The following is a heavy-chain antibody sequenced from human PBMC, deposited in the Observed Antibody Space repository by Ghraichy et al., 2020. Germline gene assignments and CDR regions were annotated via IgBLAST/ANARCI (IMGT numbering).Heavy chain of an antibody. V-gene: IGHV3-48*02. D-gene: IGHD4-23*01. CDR1: GFTFSSYY. Sequence: GGSLRLSCVGSGFTFSSYYMNWVRQSPGRGLEWVSYITSSSRTISYADSVKGRFTISRDNAQNSLYLQMNSLSDEDTAVYYCARGSRVVRFYYYDGMDVWGQGTTVTVSS. CDR2: ITSSSRTI. CDR3: ARGSRVVRFYYYDGMDV. J-gene: IGHJ6*02.